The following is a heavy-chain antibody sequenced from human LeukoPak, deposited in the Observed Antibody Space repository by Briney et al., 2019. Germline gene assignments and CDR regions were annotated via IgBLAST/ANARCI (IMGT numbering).Heavy chain of an antibody. J-gene: IGHJ5*02. V-gene: IGHV3-7*01. CDR2: IKQDGSEK. CDR3: ARDSYCSGGSCYGTIWFDP. Sequence: GGSLRLSCAASGFTFSSYWMSWVRQAPGKGLEWVAHIKQDGSEKYYVDSVKGRFTISRDNAKNSLYLQMNSLRAEDTAVYYCARDSYCSGGSCYGTIWFDPWGQGTLVTVSS. CDR1: GFTFSSYW. D-gene: IGHD2-15*01.